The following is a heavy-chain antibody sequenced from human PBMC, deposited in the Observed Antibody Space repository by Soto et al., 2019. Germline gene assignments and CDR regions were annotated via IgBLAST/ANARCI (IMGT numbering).Heavy chain of an antibody. V-gene: IGHV3-74*01. CDR1: GFTVNSYR. D-gene: IGHD1-20*01. CDR3: ARGSQVSATRAFDY. Sequence: GGSLGLSCAVSGFTVNSYRMHWVRQAPGKGLVWVSRINSDESTTNYADSVKGRFTISRDNAKNTLYLQMNSLRDEDTAVYYCARGSQVSATRAFDYWGQGTPVTVSS. J-gene: IGHJ4*02. CDR2: INSDESTT.